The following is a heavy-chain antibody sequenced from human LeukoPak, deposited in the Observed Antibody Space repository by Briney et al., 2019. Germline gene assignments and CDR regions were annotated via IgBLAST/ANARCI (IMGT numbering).Heavy chain of an antibody. CDR3: AASGDLDY. CDR1: GFTFSSYG. Sequence: GGSLRLSCAASGFTFSSYGMHWVRQAPGKGLVWVSHINSDGSGTSYADSVKGRFTVSRDNAKNTLYLQMNSLRAEDTAVYYCAASGDLDYWGQGTLVTVSS. V-gene: IGHV3-74*01. J-gene: IGHJ4*02. CDR2: INSDGSGT. D-gene: IGHD3-10*01.